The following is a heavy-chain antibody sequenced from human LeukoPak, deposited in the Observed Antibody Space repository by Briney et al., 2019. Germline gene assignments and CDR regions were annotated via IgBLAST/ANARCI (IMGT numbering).Heavy chain of an antibody. J-gene: IGHJ6*03. D-gene: IGHD3-3*01. CDR2: INPNSGGT. V-gene: IGHV1-2*02. Sequence: GASVKVSCKASGYTFTGYYMHWVRQAPGQGLEWMGWINPNSGGTNYAQKFQGRVTMTRDTSISTAYMELSRLRSDDTAVYYCASATDDFWSGYYSYYYYMDVWGKGTTVTVSS. CDR1: GYTFTGYY. CDR3: ASATDDFWSGYYSYYYYMDV.